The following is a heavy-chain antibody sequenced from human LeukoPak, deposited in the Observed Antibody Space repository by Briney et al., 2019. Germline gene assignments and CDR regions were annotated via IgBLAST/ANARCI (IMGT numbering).Heavy chain of an antibody. D-gene: IGHD4-17*01. CDR1: GYTFTSYY. Sequence: ASVKVSCKASGYTFTSYYMHWVRQAPGQGLEWMGIINPSGGSTSYAQKFQGRVTTTRDTSTSTVYMELSSLRSEDTAVYYCAREGEPKHYGDYADYYYYYMDVWGKGTTVTISS. J-gene: IGHJ6*03. CDR3: AREGEPKHYGDYADYYYYYMDV. V-gene: IGHV1-46*01. CDR2: INPSGGST.